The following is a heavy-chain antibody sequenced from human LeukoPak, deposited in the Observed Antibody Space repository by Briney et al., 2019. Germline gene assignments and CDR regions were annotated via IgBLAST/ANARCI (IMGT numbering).Heavy chain of an antibody. CDR1: GGSINSGGYY. CDR2: IYYSGST. CDR3: ARDGSSYGYFDY. D-gene: IGHD5-18*01. V-gene: IGHV4-31*03. J-gene: IGHJ4*02. Sequence: SETLSLTCTVFGGSINSGGYYWSWIRQHPGKGLEWIGYIYYSGSTYYNPSLKSRVTISVDTSKNQFSLKLSSVTAADTAVYYCARDGSSYGYFDYWGQGTLVTVSS.